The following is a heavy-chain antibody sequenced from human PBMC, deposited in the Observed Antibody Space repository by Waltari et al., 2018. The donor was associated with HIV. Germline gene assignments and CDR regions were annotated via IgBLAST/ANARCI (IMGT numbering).Heavy chain of an antibody. CDR2: ISRQSDRK. D-gene: IGHD1-26*01. Sequence: ELRLVQSGGGSVQPGRSLRLSCVASGVMFDDYEMHWVRHATGKGLDWVSGISRQSDRKTYVDPLKGRFAISRDNARSSLYLQMNSLRPEDTAFYYCTNSDVYYSGGAGAFHLWGQGTMVIV. J-gene: IGHJ3*01. CDR3: TNSDVYYSGGAGAFHL. CDR1: GVMFDDYE. V-gene: IGHV3-9*01.